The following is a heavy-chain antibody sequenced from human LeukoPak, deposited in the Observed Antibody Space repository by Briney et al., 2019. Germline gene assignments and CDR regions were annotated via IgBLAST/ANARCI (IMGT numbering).Heavy chain of an antibody. CDR2: ISYDGSNK. CDR3: AKDSYYYDSSRYRGGVYYYYMDG. Sequence: GGSLRLSCAASVFTFSSYGTHCVREAPGKGVERGAVISYDGSNKYYADSVKGRFTISRDNSKNTLYLQMNSLRAEDTAVYYCAKDSYYYDSSRYRGGVYYYYMDGWGKGTTVTASS. J-gene: IGHJ6*03. V-gene: IGHV3-30*18. D-gene: IGHD3-22*01. CDR1: VFTFSSYG.